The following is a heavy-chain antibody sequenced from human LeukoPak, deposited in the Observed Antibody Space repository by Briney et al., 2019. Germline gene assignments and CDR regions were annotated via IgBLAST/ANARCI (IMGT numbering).Heavy chain of an antibody. D-gene: IGHD3-9*01. V-gene: IGHV4-59*01. CDR3: ARRSIYNYYYYMDV. J-gene: IGHJ6*03. CDR2: IYYSGST. CDR1: GCSISSYY. Sequence: SETLSLTCTVAGCSISSYYCSWIRQPPGKVLELIVYIYYSGSTNYKPSIKSRVTISVDTSKNQFSLKLSSVTAEDTAVYYCARRSIYNYYYYMDVWGKGTTVSISS.